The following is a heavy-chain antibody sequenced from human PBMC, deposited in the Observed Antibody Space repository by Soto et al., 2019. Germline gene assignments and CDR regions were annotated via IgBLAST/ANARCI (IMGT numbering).Heavy chain of an antibody. CDR2: ISYDGSNK. CDR3: AKDEESSSWYWAPHWFDP. CDR1: GFTFSSYG. J-gene: IGHJ5*02. Sequence: QVQLVESGGGVVQPGRSLRLSCAAFGFTFSSYGMHWVRQAPGKGLAWAAVISYDGSNKYYADSVKGRFTISRDNSKNTRYLQMNSLRAEDTAVYYCAKDEESSSWYWAPHWFDPWGQGTLVTLSS. V-gene: IGHV3-30*18. D-gene: IGHD6-13*01.